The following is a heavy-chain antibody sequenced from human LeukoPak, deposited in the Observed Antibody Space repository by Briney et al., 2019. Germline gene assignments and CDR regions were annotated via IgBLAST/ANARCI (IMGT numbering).Heavy chain of an antibody. CDR3: ARWGSIAVARFDY. J-gene: IGHJ4*02. D-gene: IGHD6-6*01. CDR2: IYYTGST. V-gene: IGHV4-59*01. Sequence: PSETLSLTCTVSGGSISNYYWSWIRQPPGKGLEWIGYIYYTGSTNYNPSLTIRVNISVDTSKNQFSLNLTSVPAADTAVYYCARWGSIAVARFDYWGQGTLVPVSS. CDR1: GGSISNYY.